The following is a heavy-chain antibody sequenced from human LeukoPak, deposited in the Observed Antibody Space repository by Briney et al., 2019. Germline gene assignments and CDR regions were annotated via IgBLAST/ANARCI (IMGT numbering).Heavy chain of an antibody. V-gene: IGHV4-38-2*01. CDR2: INYSGRT. Sequence: PSETLSLTCSVSGYSIRSGYQWGWIRQAPGKGLERVGSINYSGRTYDNPSLKSRVTISIDTSKNQILLKPRSTAAADTAHYYCARAEINDYIRYWGQGILVIVSS. CDR3: ARAEINDYIRY. D-gene: IGHD4-11*01. J-gene: IGHJ4*02. CDR1: GYSIRSGYQ.